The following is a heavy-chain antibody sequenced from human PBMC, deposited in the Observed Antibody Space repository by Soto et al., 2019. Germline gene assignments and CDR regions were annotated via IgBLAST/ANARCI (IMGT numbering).Heavy chain of an antibody. CDR3: ARGRGYYGSGSSPFSGMDV. CDR2: IGTAGDT. Sequence: AGGSLRLSCAASGFTFSSYDMHWVRQATGKGLEWVSAIGTAGDTYYPGSVKGRFTISRENAKNSLYLQMNSLRAGDTAVYYCARGRGYYGSGSSPFSGMDVWGQGTTVTVSS. V-gene: IGHV3-13*01. J-gene: IGHJ6*02. D-gene: IGHD3-10*01. CDR1: GFTFSSYD.